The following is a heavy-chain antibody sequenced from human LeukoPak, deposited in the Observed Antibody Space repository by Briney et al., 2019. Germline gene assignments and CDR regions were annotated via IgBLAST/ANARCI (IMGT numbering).Heavy chain of an antibody. CDR2: IYPGDSDT. Sequence: GESLNISCKGSGYSFTSYWIGWVRQMPGKGLEWMGIIYPGDSDTRYSPSFQGQVTISADKSISTAYLQWSSLKASDTAMYYCASPSYGDYYYYGMDVWGQGTTVTVSS. J-gene: IGHJ6*02. CDR1: GYSFTSYW. V-gene: IGHV5-51*01. CDR3: ASPSYGDYYYYGMDV. D-gene: IGHD4-17*01.